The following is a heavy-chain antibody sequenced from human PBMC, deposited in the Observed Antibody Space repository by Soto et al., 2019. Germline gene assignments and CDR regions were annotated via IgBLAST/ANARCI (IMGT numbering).Heavy chain of an antibody. Sequence: GASVKVSCKASGYTFTSYGISWVRQAPGQGLEWMGWISAYNGNTNYAQKLQGRVTMTTDTSTSTAYMELRSLRSDDTAVYYCAGGPGYDFWSGYYQAHYYYYGMDVWGQGTTVTVSS. D-gene: IGHD3-3*01. CDR3: AGGPGYDFWSGYYQAHYYYYGMDV. V-gene: IGHV1-18*01. CDR2: ISAYNGNT. CDR1: GYTFTSYG. J-gene: IGHJ6*02.